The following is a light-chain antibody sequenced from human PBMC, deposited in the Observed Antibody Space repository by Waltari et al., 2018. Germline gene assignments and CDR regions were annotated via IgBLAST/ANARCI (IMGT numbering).Light chain of an antibody. Sequence: SCRARQSVGRSVAWYQQKPGQAPRLLIFDASNRATAIPERFSGSGSGTDFSLTISRLEPEDFAVYYCQMYVRLPVTFGQGTKVEIK. V-gene: IGKV3-20*01. CDR2: DAS. CDR1: QSVGRS. J-gene: IGKJ1*01. CDR3: QMYVRLPVT.